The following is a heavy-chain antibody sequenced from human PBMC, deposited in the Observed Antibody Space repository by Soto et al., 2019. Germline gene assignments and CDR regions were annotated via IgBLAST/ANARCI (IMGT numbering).Heavy chain of an antibody. D-gene: IGHD3-22*01. V-gene: IGHV1-24*01. CDR1: GYTLTELS. Sequence: ASVKVSCKVSGYTLTELSMHWVRQAPGKGLEWMGGFDPEDGETIYAQKFQGRVTMTEDTSTDTAYMELSSLRSEDTAVYYCARDRLVYYYDSSGDPRENGWFDPWGQGTLVTVSS. CDR3: ARDRLVYYYDSSGDPRENGWFDP. CDR2: FDPEDGET. J-gene: IGHJ5*02.